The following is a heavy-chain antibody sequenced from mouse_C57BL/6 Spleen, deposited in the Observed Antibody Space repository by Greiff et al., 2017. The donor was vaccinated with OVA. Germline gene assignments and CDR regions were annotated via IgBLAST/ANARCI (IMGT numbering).Heavy chain of an antibody. J-gene: IGHJ2*01. D-gene: IGHD1-1*01. Sequence: VQLQQSGPELVKPGASVKISCKASGYAFSSSWMNWVKQRPGQGLEWIGRIYPGDGDTNYNGKFKGKATLTADKSSSTAYMQLSSLTSEDSAVYFCARRRVTTVVPFDYWGQGTTLTVSS. CDR3: ARRRVTTVVPFDY. CDR2: IYPGDGDT. CDR1: GYAFSSSW. V-gene: IGHV1-82*01.